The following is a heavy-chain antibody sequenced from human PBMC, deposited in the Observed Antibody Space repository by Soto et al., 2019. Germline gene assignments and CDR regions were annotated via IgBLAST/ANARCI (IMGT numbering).Heavy chain of an antibody. CDR1: GYTLNTYG. J-gene: IGHJ4*02. Sequence: QVQLVQSGAEVKKPGASLKVSCKASGYTLNTYGITCVRQAPGQGLEWMGWISTNNDHTNYPQKLQGRVTMTTDTSTSTAYMGLRSLTSDDTAVYYCARGTYFDYWGQGTLVTVSS. CDR2: ISTNNDHT. V-gene: IGHV1-18*01. CDR3: ARGTYFDY.